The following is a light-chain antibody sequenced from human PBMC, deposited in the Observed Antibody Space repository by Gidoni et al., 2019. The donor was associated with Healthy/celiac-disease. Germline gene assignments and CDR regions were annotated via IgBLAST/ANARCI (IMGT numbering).Light chain of an antibody. CDR1: SSNFGSNT. J-gene: IGLJ1*01. V-gene: IGLV1-44*01. Sequence: QSVLTQPPSASGTPGQGVTISCSGSSSNFGSNTVDWYQQLPGTAPTLRIYSNNQRPSGVPCRFSGSKSGTSASLAISGLQSEDEADYYCAAWDDSLNGPVFGTGTNVTVL. CDR3: AAWDDSLNGPV. CDR2: SNN.